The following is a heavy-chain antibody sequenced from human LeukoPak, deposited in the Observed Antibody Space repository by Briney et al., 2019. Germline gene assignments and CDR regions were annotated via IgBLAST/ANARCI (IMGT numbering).Heavy chain of an antibody. CDR2: IYPGDSNI. V-gene: IGHV5-51*01. J-gene: IGHJ3*02. CDR1: GYSFTSYW. CDR3: ARHCSGGSCYRRAFDI. D-gene: IGHD2-15*01. Sequence: GESLKISCKGSGYSFTSYWIAWVRQMPGNGLEWMGIIYPGDSNIKYSPSFQGQVTISADKSITTAYLQWSSLKASDTAMYYCARHCSGGSCYRRAFDIWGQGTVVTVSS.